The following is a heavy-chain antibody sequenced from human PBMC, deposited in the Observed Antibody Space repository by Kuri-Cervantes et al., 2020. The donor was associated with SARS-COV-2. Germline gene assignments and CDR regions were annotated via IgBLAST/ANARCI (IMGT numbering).Heavy chain of an antibody. CDR3: ARVGIVGAYDY. J-gene: IGHJ4*02. D-gene: IGHD1-26*01. CDR2: INSDGSST. CDR1: GFTFSSYW. V-gene: IGHV3-74*01. Sequence: GESLKISCVASGFTFSSYWMHWVRQAPGKGLVWVSRINSDGSSTSYADSVKGRFTISRDNAKNTLYLQMNSLRAEDTAVYYCARVGIVGAYDYWGQGTLVTVSS.